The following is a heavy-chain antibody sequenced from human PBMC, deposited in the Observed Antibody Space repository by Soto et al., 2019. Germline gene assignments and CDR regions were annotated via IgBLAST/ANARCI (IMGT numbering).Heavy chain of an antibody. CDR1: GGSFSGYY. D-gene: IGHD2-8*01. V-gene: IGHV4-34*01. CDR2: INHSGST. Sequence: PSETLSLTCAVYGGSFSGYYWSWIRQPPGKGLEWIGEINHSGSTNYNPSLKSRVTISVDTSKNQFSLKLSSVTAADTAVYYCARGRPLRYCTNGVCYRVFDPWGQGTLVTVSS. J-gene: IGHJ5*02. CDR3: ARGRPLRYCTNGVCYRVFDP.